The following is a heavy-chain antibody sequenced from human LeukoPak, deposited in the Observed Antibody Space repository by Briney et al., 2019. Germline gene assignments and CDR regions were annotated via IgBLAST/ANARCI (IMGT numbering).Heavy chain of an antibody. V-gene: IGHV4-4*07. CDR2: IYTSGST. CDR1: GGSISSYY. Sequence: SQTLSLTCTVSGGSISSYYWSCIPEPAGKGLEGSGRIYTSGSTNYNPSLTSRLTMSVDPSKNHFSLQLISVTAADTAVYNCARTSIAPAGTDDYWRQSPLLTVPS. J-gene: IGHJ4*02. CDR3: ARTSIAPAGTDDY. D-gene: IGHD6-13*01.